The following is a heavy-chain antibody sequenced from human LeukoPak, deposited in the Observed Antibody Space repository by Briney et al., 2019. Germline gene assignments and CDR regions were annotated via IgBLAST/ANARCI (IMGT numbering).Heavy chain of an antibody. CDR2: INSDGSST. V-gene: IGHV3-74*01. D-gene: IGHD2-15*01. CDR3: ARLLALRSGGSCTIGY. CDR1: GFTFSSYW. J-gene: IGHJ4*02. Sequence: AGGSLRLSCAASGFTFSSYWMHWVRQAPGKGLVWVSRINSDGSSTSYADSVKGRFTISRDNAKNTLYLQMNSLRDEDTAVYYCARLLALRSGGSCTIGYWGQGTLVTVSS.